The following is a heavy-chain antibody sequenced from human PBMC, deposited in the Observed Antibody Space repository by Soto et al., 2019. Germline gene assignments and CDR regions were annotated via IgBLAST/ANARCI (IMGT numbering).Heavy chain of an antibody. D-gene: IGHD3-10*01. CDR3: ARDLDGSGSYYTDY. J-gene: IGHJ4*02. CDR1: GYMFVTYG. V-gene: IGHV1-18*01. CDR2: ISAYNGNT. Sequence: ASVKVSCKASGYMFVTYGINWVRQAPGQGLEWMGWISAYNGNTKYAQNLQGRVTMTTDASTSTAYMEMRSLRSDDTAVYYCARDLDGSGSYYTDYWGPGTLVTVSS.